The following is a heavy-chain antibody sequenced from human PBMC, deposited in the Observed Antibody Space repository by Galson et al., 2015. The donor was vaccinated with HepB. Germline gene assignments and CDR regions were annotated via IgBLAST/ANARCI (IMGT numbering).Heavy chain of an antibody. CDR1: GFTFSSYW. D-gene: IGHD3-22*01. V-gene: IGHV3-74*01. CDR3: ARGRDYYDSSGYFFVDYYGMDV. Sequence: SLRLSCAASGFTFSSYWMHWVRQAPGKGLVWVSRINSDGSSTSYADPVKGRFTISRDNAKNTLYLQMNSLRAEDTAVYYCARGRDYYDSSGYFFVDYYGMDVWGQGTTVTVSS. J-gene: IGHJ6*02. CDR2: INSDGSST.